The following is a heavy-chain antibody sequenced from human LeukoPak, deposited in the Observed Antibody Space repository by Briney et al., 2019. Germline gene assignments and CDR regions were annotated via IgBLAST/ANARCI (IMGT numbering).Heavy chain of an antibody. CDR1: GYTFTSYY. V-gene: IGHV1-46*01. Sequence: ASVKVSCKASGYTFTSYYIHWVRQAPGQGLEWMGVINPSDGGTSYAQKFQGRVTMTKGTSTRTVYMDVSSLRSEGTVVYYCAREKGSSRSPFDYWGQGTLVTVSS. CDR3: AREKGSSRSPFDY. CDR2: INPSDGGT. D-gene: IGHD6-13*01. J-gene: IGHJ4*02.